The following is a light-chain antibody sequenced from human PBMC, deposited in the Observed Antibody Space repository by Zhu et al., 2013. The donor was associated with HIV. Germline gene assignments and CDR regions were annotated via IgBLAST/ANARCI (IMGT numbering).Light chain of an antibody. V-gene: IGKV1-12*01. J-gene: IGKJ4*01. CDR2: SVS. CDR3: QQVNSFPA. CDR1: QDIRNW. Sequence: DIQMTQSPSFVSASVGDRVTITCRASQDIRNWLGWYQQKPGKAPKLLIYSVSTLQSGVPSRFSGSGSGTDFTLTISSLQPEDVGTYYCQQVNSFPAFGGGTKVDIK.